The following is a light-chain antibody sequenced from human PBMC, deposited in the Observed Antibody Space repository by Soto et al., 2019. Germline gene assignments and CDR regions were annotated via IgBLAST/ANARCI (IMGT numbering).Light chain of an antibody. CDR1: QSISNS. CDR2: AGS. J-gene: IGKJ1*01. CDR3: QQSYATPWT. V-gene: IGKV1-39*01. Sequence: DIPMTQSPSSLSASVGDRVTITCRASQSISNSLSWYQQRPGKAPKLLISAGSTLQSGVPSRFSGSGAGTDFTLTLSGLQPEDSATYYCQQSYATPWTFGQGTKVEIK.